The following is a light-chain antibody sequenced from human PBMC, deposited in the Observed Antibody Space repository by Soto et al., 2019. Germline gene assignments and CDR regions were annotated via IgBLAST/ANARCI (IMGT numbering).Light chain of an antibody. J-gene: IGKJ5*01. CDR1: QSVGSD. Sequence: VVTPCPTTVYAYPGERAISSCRASQSVGSDLAWYQQKPGQAPRLVIYGASTRATGIPARFSGSGSGTDFTLTISRLEPEDFAVYYCQQPGNCPTTSGHATRLDIK. CDR2: GAS. CDR3: QQPGNCPTT. V-gene: IGKV3-11*01.